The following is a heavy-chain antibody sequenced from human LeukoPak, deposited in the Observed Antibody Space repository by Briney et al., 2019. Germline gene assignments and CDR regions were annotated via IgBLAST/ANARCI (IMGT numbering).Heavy chain of an antibody. CDR1: GFALSSHW. V-gene: IGHV3-7*03. D-gene: IGHD6-6*01. J-gene: IGHJ4*02. Sequence: GGSLRLSCAASGFALSSHWMTWVRQVPGRGPEWVANVNRDGSETYYLDSVKGRFTISKDNAKNSLYLQMNSLRAEDTALYHCARDLYSSSSVAYWGQGTLVTVSS. CDR2: VNRDGSET. CDR3: ARDLYSSSSVAY.